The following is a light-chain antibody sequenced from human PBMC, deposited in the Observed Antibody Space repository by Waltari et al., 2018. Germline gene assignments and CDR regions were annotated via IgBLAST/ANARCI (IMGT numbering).Light chain of an antibody. CDR3: SSYTSSSTLV. CDR1: NSDVGGYNY. CDR2: EVS. Sequence: QSALTQPAHVSGSPGQSITISCTGTNSDVGGYNYVSWYQQHPGKAPKLMIYEVSNRPSGVSNRFSGSKSGNTASLTISGLQAEDEADYYCSSYTSSSTLVFGGGTKLTVL. V-gene: IGLV2-14*01. J-gene: IGLJ2*01.